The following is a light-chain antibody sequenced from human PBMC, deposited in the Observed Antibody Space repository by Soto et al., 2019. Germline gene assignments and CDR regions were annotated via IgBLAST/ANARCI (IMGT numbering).Light chain of an antibody. CDR1: SSDVGTYNL. CDR3: CSYARSSTFI. CDR2: EGT. V-gene: IGLV2-23*03. Sequence: QSVLTQPASVSGSPGQSITISCARTSSDVGTYNLVSWYQQHPGKAPKLMIYEGTKRPSGVSNRFSGSKSGNTASLTISGLQAEDEANYDCCSYARSSTFIFGGGTKLTVL. J-gene: IGLJ2*01.